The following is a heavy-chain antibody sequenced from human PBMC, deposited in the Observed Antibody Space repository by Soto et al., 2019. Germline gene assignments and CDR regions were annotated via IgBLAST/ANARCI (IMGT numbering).Heavy chain of an antibody. CDR2: IIPMFGTT. V-gene: IGHV1-69*01. D-gene: IGHD2-15*01. Sequence: QVQLVQSGAEVKKPGSSVKVSCKASGGTFSSYAISWVRQAPGQGLEWVGGIIPMFGTTKYGQKFQGRLTITADESTSTAYMELSSLRSGDTAVYYCARGVVVVPTSQLGWFDPWGQGTLVTVSS. CDR3: ARGVVVVPTSQLGWFDP. CDR1: GGTFSSYA. J-gene: IGHJ5*02.